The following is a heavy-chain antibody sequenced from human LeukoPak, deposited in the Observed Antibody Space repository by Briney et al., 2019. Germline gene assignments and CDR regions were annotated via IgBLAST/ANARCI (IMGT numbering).Heavy chain of an antibody. CDR2: IKQVGSEK. V-gene: IGHV3-7*03. J-gene: IGHJ4*02. Sequence: GGSLRLSCAASGFTFSSYWMSWVRQAPGKGLEWVANIKQVGSEKYYVDSVKGRFTISRDNAKNSLYLQMNSLRAEDTAVYYCARENYYGSGSYCFDYWGQGTLVTVSS. CDR1: GFTFSSYW. D-gene: IGHD3-10*01. CDR3: ARENYYGSGSYCFDY.